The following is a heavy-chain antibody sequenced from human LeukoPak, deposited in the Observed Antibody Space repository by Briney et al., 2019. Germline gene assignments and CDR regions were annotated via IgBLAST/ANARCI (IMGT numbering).Heavy chain of an antibody. V-gene: IGHV4-59*12. CDR3: ARVGKYYYDRTGAFDI. CDR2: IYYSGST. D-gene: IGHD3-22*01. CDR1: GGSIRSYY. J-gene: IGHJ3*02. Sequence: SETLSLTCTVSGGSIRSYYWSWIRQPPGKGLEWMGYIYYSGSTNYNPSLRSRVTISVDSSKNQFSLKLSSVTAADTAIYYCARVGKYYYDRTGAFDIWGQGTMVTVSS.